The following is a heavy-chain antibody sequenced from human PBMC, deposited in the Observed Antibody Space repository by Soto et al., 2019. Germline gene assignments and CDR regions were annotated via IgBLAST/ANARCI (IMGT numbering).Heavy chain of an antibody. V-gene: IGHV3-30-3*01. CDR2: ISYDGSNK. J-gene: IGHJ4*02. CDR1: GFTFSSYA. Sequence: QVQLVVSGGGVVQPGRSLRLSCAASGFTFSSYAMHWVRQAPGKGLEWVAVISYDGSNKYYADSVKGRFTISRDNSKNTLYLQLNSLRAEDTAVYYCARDKRDLRFLEWSYYFDYWGQGTLVTVSS. D-gene: IGHD3-3*01. CDR3: ARDKRDLRFLEWSYYFDY.